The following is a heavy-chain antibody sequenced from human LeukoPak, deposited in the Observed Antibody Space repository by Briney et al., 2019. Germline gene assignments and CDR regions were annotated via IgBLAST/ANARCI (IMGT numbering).Heavy chain of an antibody. Sequence: GGSLRLSCVASGFSFTDAYMDWVRQAPGKGLEWVARIKSKSHGGTTDYAAPVKGRFTISRDDSKNTLYLQMDSLKTEDTAVYYCLDLGSPYVFDIWGQGTMVTVSS. V-gene: IGHV3-15*01. D-gene: IGHD1-26*01. CDR2: IKSKSHGGTT. CDR1: GFSFTDAY. J-gene: IGHJ3*02. CDR3: LDLGSPYVFDI.